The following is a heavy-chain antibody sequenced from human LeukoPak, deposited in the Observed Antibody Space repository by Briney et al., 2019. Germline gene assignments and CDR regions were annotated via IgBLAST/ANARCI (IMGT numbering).Heavy chain of an antibody. D-gene: IGHD5-18*01. CDR3: ASLDTAKQPLANH. V-gene: IGHV3-7*03. CDR2: IREERGQE. CDR1: GLTVSNHW. Sequence: PGRSLRLSCVASGLTVSNHWMSWVRQAPGKGLEWVANIREERGQEYYVDSVKGRFTISKNSAKNSLYLQVNTLRVEDTAMYYCASLDTAKQPLANHWGQGTLVTVSS. J-gene: IGHJ5*02.